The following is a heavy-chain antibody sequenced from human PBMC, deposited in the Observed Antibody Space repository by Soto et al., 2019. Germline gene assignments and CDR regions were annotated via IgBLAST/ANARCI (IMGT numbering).Heavy chain of an antibody. CDR3: ARGYYYDSSGYYSYFDY. V-gene: IGHV1-69*06. Sequence: QVQLVQSGAEVKKPGSSVKVSCKASGGTFSSYAISWVRQAPGQGLEWMGGIIPIFGTANYAQKFQGRVTITADKSTSTGYMELSSLRSEDTAVYYCARGYYYDSSGYYSYFDYWGQGTLVTVSS. CDR2: IIPIFGTA. J-gene: IGHJ4*02. CDR1: GGTFSSYA. D-gene: IGHD3-22*01.